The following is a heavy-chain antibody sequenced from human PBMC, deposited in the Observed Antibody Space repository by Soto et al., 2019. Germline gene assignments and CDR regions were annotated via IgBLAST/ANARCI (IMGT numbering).Heavy chain of an antibody. V-gene: IGHV4-59*01. CDR2: IYYSGST. Sequence: SETLSLTCTVSGGSISSYYWSWIRQPPGKGLEWIGYIYYSGSTNYNPSLKSRVTISVDTSKNQFSLKMNSVTAADTAVYYCARYLWGYCGVDYYPLHVWGQGTTDTVSS. CDR1: GGSISSYY. J-gene: IGHJ6*02. CDR3: ARYLWGYCGVDYYPLHV. D-gene: IGHD2-21*02.